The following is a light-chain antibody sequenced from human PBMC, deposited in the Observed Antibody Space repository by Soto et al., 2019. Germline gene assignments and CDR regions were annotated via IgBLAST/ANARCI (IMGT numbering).Light chain of an antibody. J-gene: IGLJ2*01. CDR2: EGS. CDR3: CSYAHIIL. V-gene: IGLV2-23*01. CDR1: SSDVGSYKL. Sequence: QSALTQPASVSGSPGQSITISCTGTSSDVGSYKLVSWYQHHPGKAPKLIIYEGSERPSGVSHRFSGSKSDNTASLTISGLQAEDEADYYCCSYAHIILFGGGTQLTVL.